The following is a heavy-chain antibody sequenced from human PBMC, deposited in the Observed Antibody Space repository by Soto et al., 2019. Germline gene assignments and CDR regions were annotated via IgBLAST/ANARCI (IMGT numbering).Heavy chain of an antibody. J-gene: IGHJ4*02. Sequence: QEQLLQSGAEVKRPGSSVRVSCKASGVSFNSYGFAWVRQAPGQGLEWLGKITPNMPLTNYAQTFQGRVTITAETSTSTAYLELTSLTSEDTAVYYCARMKLARLDLWGQGTLVTVSS. CDR3: ARMKLARLDL. CDR2: ITPNMPLT. CDR1: GVSFNSYG. V-gene: IGHV1-69*09.